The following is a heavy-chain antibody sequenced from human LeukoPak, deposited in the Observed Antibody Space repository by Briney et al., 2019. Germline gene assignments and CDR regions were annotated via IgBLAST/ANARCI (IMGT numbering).Heavy chain of an antibody. CDR1: GFTFSTST. CDR2: ISSSNDYI. V-gene: IGHV3-21*01. Sequence: GGSLRLSCAASGFTFSTSTMNWVRQAPGKGLEWVSCISSSNDYIYYADSVKGRFTISRDNAKNSLYLQMNSLRAEDTAVYCCVRIPNSAGFPNWFDPWGQGTLVTVSS. J-gene: IGHJ5*02. CDR3: VRIPNSAGFPNWFDP. D-gene: IGHD6-19*01.